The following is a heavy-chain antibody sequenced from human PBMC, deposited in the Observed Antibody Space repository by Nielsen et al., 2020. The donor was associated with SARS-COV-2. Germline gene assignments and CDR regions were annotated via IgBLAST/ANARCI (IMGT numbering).Heavy chain of an antibody. CDR2: ISSSSSYT. CDR3: AREVGATGY. CDR1: GFTFSDYY. D-gene: IGHD1-26*01. Sequence: GESLKISCAASGFTFSDYYMSWIRQAPGKGLEWVSYISSSSSYTNYADSVKGRFTISRDNAKNSLYLQMNSLRAKDTAVYYCAREVGATGYWGQGTLVTVSS. V-gene: IGHV3-11*06. J-gene: IGHJ4*02.